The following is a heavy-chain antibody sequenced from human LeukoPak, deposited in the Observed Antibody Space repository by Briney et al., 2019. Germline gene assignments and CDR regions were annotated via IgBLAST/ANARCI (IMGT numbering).Heavy chain of an antibody. CDR3: ARGDDYGGNSLVSYFDY. CDR1: GGSISRSNW. CDR2: IYHSGST. J-gene: IGHJ4*02. D-gene: IGHD4-23*01. V-gene: IGHV4-4*02. Sequence: NSSETLSLTCAVSGGSISRSNWWSWVRQPPGKGLEWIGEIYHSGSTNYNPSLKSRVTINPDTSKNQFSLQLNSVTPEDTAVYYCARGDDYGGNSLVSYFDYWGQGTLVTVSS.